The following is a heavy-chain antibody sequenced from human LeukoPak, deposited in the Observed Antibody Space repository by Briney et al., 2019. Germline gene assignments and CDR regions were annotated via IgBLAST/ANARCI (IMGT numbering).Heavy chain of an antibody. CDR1: GGTFSSFA. CDR2: FIPIFGTA. J-gene: IGHJ5*02. V-gene: IGHV1-69*13. Sequence: GASVKVSCKASGGTFSSFAINWVRQAPGQGLEWMGGFIPIFGTANYAQKFQGRVTITADESTSTAYMELSSLTSEDTAVYYCARDQSAPHQRKLSSSGWSSDGTAGFDPWGQGTLVTVSS. CDR3: ARDQSAPHQRKLSSSGWSSDGTAGFDP. D-gene: IGHD6-19*01.